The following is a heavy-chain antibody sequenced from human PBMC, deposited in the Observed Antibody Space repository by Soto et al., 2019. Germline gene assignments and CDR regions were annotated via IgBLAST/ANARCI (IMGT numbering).Heavy chain of an antibody. CDR3: AREKVLRYFDWLPDPDYYMDV. CDR2: ISAYNGNT. CDR1: GYTFTSYG. Sequence: ASVKVSCKASGYTFTSYGISWVRQAPGQGVEWMGWISAYNGNTNYAQKLQGRVTMTTDTSTSTAYMELRSLRSDDTAVYYCAREKVLRYFDWLPDPDYYMDVWGKGTTVTVSS. J-gene: IGHJ6*03. D-gene: IGHD3-9*01. V-gene: IGHV1-18*01.